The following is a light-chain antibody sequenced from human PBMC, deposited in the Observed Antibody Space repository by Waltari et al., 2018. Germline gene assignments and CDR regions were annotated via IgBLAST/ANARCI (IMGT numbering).Light chain of an antibody. CDR3: QHYVRLPAT. Sequence: EIVLTQSPGTLSLSPGERATLACRASQSVGRSLAWYQQKPGQAPRLLIYDASRRATCLPDRFSGSGSGTDLSLTISTLEPEDFAVYYCQHYVRLPATFGQGTKVEI. V-gene: IGKV3-20*01. CDR2: DAS. CDR1: QSVGRS. J-gene: IGKJ1*01.